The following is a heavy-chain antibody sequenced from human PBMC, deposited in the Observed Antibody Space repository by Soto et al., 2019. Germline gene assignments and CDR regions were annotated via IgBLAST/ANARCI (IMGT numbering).Heavy chain of an antibody. V-gene: IGHV1-69*13. Sequence: SVKVSCKASGGTFSSYAISWVRQAPGQGLEWMGGIIPIFGTANYAQKFQGRVTITADESTSTAYMELSSLRSEDTAVYYCASLLIAAAPVWVYFQHWGQGTRVTVSS. D-gene: IGHD6-13*01. CDR1: GGTFSSYA. CDR2: IIPIFGTA. CDR3: ASLLIAAAPVWVYFQH. J-gene: IGHJ1*01.